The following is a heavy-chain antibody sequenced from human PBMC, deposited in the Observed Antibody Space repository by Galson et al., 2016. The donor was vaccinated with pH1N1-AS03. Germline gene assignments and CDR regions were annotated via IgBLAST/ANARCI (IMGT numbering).Heavy chain of an antibody. Sequence: LSLTCTVSGGSISSSSYYWGWIRQPPGKGLEWIGSIYYSGSTYYNPSLKSRVTISVDTSKNQFSLKLSSVTAADTAVYYCARRVYGDYVNWFDPWGQGTLVTVSS. D-gene: IGHD4-17*01. CDR3: ARRVYGDYVNWFDP. J-gene: IGHJ5*02. CDR2: IYYSGST. V-gene: IGHV4-39*01. CDR1: GGSISSSSYY.